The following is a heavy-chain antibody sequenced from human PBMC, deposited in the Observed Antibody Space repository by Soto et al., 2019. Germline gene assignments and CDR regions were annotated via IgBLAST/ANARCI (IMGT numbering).Heavy chain of an antibody. CDR2: IIGSGSST. D-gene: IGHD3-9*01. CDR3: AKDLVRYFDCSPNVYFDY. Sequence: HPGGSLRLSCAASGFTFSGYAMTWVRQAPGKGLEWVSVIIGSGSSTHYADSVKGRFTIARDNSKNTLYLQVNSLRADDVDEYDCAKDLVRYFDCSPNVYFDYWGQGTQVTVS. J-gene: IGHJ4*02. V-gene: IGHV3-23*01. CDR1: GFTFSGYA.